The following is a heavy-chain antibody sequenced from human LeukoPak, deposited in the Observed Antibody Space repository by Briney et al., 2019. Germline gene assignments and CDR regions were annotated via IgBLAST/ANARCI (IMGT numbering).Heavy chain of an antibody. Sequence: PSETLSLTCTVSGGSISSSTYYWGWIRQPPGKGLEWIGNIYYSGSTYYNPSLKSRVTISVDTSKNQFSLKLSSVTAADTAVYCCARLSPTIFGVVIKYYFDYWGQGTLVTVSS. CDR2: IYYSGST. CDR3: ARLSPTIFGVVIKYYFDY. CDR1: GGSISSSTYY. J-gene: IGHJ4*02. D-gene: IGHD3-3*01. V-gene: IGHV4-39*01.